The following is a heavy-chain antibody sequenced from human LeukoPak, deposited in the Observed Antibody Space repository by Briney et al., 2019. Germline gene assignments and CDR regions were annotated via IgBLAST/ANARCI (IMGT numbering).Heavy chain of an antibody. J-gene: IGHJ5*02. CDR1: GFTFSSYS. D-gene: IGHD6-19*01. Sequence: GRSLRLSCEASGFTFSSYSMNWVRQAPGKGLEWVSSISSSSSYIYYADSVKGRFTISRDNAKNSLYLQMNSLRAEDTAVYYCARDLGQQWLVGWFDPWGQGTLVTVSS. V-gene: IGHV3-21*01. CDR3: ARDLGQQWLVGWFDP. CDR2: ISSSSSYI.